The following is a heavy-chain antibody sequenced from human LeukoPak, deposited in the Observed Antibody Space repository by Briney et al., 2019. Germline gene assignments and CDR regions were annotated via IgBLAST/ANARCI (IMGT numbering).Heavy chain of an antibody. J-gene: IGHJ3*02. CDR3: ARGGRWELPRPYAFDI. D-gene: IGHD1-26*01. CDR1: AYTFTSYG. Sequence: ASVKVSCKASAYTFTSYGIGWVRQAPGQGLEWMGWISAYNGHTNYAQKLQGRVTMTTDTSTGTAYMELRSLRSDDTAVYYCARGGRWELPRPYAFDIWGQGTTVTVPS. CDR2: ISAYNGHT. V-gene: IGHV1-18*01.